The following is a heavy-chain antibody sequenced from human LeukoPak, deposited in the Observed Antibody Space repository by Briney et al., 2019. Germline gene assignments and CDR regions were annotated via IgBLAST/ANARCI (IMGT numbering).Heavy chain of an antibody. J-gene: IGHJ4*02. V-gene: IGHV4-61*01. CDR2: MYYSGST. D-gene: IGHD3-10*01. CDR3: ARRATSGSPYYLDY. Sequence: SETLSLTCTVSGYSISSGYYWTWIRLPPGKELEWIGYMYYSGSTNYNPSLKSRVTMSVDTPKNQFSLKLSSVTAADTAVYYCARRATSGSPYYLDYWGQGTLVTVSS. CDR1: GYSISSGYY.